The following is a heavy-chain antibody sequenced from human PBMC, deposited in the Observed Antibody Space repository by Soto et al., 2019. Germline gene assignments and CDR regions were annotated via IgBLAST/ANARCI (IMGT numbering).Heavy chain of an antibody. Sequence: TLSLTCSVPGAAIRHGGSYFSWICQRPGKGLEWIGYIYYSGNAHYNPSLASRLSMSVDTSKNLFSLSLTSVTAADTSAYYCARAYYRAKVRWLDTWGQGTLVTVSS. V-gene: IGHV4-31*03. J-gene: IGHJ5*02. CDR1: GAAIRHGGSY. CDR2: IYYSGNA. D-gene: IGHD3-22*01. CDR3: ARAYYRAKVRWLDT.